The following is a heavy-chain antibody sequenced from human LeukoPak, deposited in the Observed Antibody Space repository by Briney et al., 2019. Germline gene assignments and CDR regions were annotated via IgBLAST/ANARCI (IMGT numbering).Heavy chain of an antibody. V-gene: IGHV1-18*01. J-gene: IGHJ4*02. CDR2: ISAYNGNT. CDR1: GYTFTSYG. D-gene: IGHD1-26*01. CDR3: AREWGSYSTSAGNFDY. Sequence: GASVKVSCNASGYTFTSYGITWVRQAPGQGLEWMGWISAYNGNTYYAQKLQGRVTMTTDTSTSTAYMELRSLRSDDTAVYYCAREWGSYSTSAGNFDYWGQGTLVTVSS.